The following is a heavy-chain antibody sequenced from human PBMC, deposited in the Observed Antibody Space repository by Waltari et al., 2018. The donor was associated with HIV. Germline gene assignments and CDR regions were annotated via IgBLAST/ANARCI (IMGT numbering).Heavy chain of an antibody. J-gene: IGHJ4*02. CDR1: GYTFTTND. V-gene: IGHV1-8*01. Sequence: QVQLVQSGAEVKKPGASVKVSCKASGYTFTTNDINWVRQATGQGLEWMGRINPNSGNTAYAQNCQGRVTMTRNTSISTAYMELSSLRAEDTSVYYCARNSVATRYFDYWGQGTPVTVSS. CDR3: ARNSVATRYFDY. CDR2: INPNSGNT. D-gene: IGHD2-15*01.